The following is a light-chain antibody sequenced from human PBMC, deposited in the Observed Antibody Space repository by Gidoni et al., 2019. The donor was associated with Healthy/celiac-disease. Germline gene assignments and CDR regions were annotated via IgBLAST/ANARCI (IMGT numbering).Light chain of an antibody. Sequence: EIVMMQSPATLSVSPGERATLSCRASQSVSSNLAWYQQKPGQAPRLLIYGASTRATGIPARFSGSGSGTEFTLTISSLQSEDFAVYYCQQYNNSPPYTFGQGTKLEIK. J-gene: IGKJ2*01. CDR2: GAS. CDR3: QQYNNSPPYT. V-gene: IGKV3-15*01. CDR1: QSVSSN.